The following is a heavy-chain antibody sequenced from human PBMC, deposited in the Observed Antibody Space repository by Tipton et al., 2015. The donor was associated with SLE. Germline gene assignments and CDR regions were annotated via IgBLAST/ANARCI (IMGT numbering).Heavy chain of an antibody. V-gene: IGHV4-39*07. Sequence: TLSLTCTVSGGSISSSSCYWGWIRQPPGKGLEWIGSIYYSGSTYYNPSLKSRVTISVDTSKNQFSLKLSSVTAADTAVYYCARHAPESYSSSWYGFDYWGQGTLVTVS. CDR1: GGSISSSSCY. J-gene: IGHJ4*02. CDR3: ARHAPESYSSSWYGFDY. CDR2: IYYSGST. D-gene: IGHD6-13*01.